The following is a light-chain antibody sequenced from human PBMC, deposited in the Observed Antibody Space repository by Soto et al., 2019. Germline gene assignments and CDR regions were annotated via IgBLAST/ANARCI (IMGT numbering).Light chain of an antibody. Sequence: DIQMTQSPSSLSASVGDRVTITCRASHNIERWMAWYQQKPGKAPKLLIYDVSTLDSGVPSRFSGSASGTEFTLTINNLESDDFATYYCQQYHRYSTFGQGTKVDIK. V-gene: IGKV1-5*01. CDR3: QQYHRYST. CDR2: DVS. CDR1: HNIERW. J-gene: IGKJ1*01.